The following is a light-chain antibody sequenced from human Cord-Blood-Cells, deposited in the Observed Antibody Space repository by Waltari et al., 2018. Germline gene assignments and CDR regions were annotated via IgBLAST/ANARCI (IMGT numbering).Light chain of an antibody. J-gene: IGLJ3*02. Sequence: QSVLTQPPPVSGAPGQRVTISCTGSSSNIGAGYDVHWYQQLPGTAPKLLIYGNSNRPSGVPDRFSGSKSGTSASLAITGLQAVDEADYYCQSYDSSLSGWVFGGGTKLTVL. CDR3: QSYDSSLSGWV. CDR1: SSNIGAGYD. CDR2: GNS. V-gene: IGLV1-40*01.